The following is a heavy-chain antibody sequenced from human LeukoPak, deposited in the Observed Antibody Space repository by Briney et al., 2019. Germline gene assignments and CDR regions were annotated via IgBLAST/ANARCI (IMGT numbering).Heavy chain of an antibody. CDR2: IYYSGST. Sequence: SETLSLTCTVSGGSISSSSYYWGWIRQPPGKGLEWIGSIYYSGSTYYNPSLKSRVTISVDTSKNQFSLKLSSVTAADTAVYYCARDLAIWFGESLHAFHIWGQGTMVTVSS. J-gene: IGHJ3*02. V-gene: IGHV4-39*07. D-gene: IGHD3-10*01. CDR1: GGSISSSSYY. CDR3: ARDLAIWFGESLHAFHI.